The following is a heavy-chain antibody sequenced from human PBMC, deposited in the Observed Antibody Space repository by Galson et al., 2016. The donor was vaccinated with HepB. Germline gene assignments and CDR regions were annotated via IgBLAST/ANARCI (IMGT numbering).Heavy chain of an antibody. Sequence: LRLSCAASEFTFNTYLMHWVRQAPGKGLEYISAISSHGLSTYYADSVKGRFTISRDNSRSTLFLQMTSLRPEATAVYYCGGAFSDDRLFRYWGQGTLVTVSP. D-gene: IGHD2-21*02. CDR1: EFTFNTYL. J-gene: IGHJ1*01. CDR3: GGAFSDDRLFRY. CDR2: ISSHGLST. V-gene: IGHV3-64D*06.